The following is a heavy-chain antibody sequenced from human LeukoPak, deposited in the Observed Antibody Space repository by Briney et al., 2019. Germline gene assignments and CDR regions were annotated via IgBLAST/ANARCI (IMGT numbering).Heavy chain of an antibody. D-gene: IGHD5-18*01. V-gene: IGHV3-33*01. CDR1: GFNFNDYG. Sequence: GGPLRLSCAASGFNFNDYGMHWVRQAPGKGLEWVAIIWHDGNNKYYADSVRGRFTISRDNSKNTLYLEMNSLRAEDTAVYYCARDGAYSYTYWGQGTLVTVSS. CDR3: ARDGAYSYTY. J-gene: IGHJ4*02. CDR2: IWHDGNNK.